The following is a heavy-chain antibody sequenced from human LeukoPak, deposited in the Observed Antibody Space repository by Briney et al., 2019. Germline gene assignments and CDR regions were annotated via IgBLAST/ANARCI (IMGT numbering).Heavy chain of an antibody. J-gene: IGHJ4*02. Sequence: ASVKVACKPSGYTFTSYGITWVRQAPGQGLEWMGWSGTSDTNTNYAQKFRGRVTMTTDTSKTTGYMELRSLRSDDTAIYYCARGGLVSDYWGQGTLVTVSS. CDR1: GYTFTSYG. V-gene: IGHV1-18*01. CDR3: ARGGLVSDY. D-gene: IGHD6-13*01. CDR2: SGTSDTNT.